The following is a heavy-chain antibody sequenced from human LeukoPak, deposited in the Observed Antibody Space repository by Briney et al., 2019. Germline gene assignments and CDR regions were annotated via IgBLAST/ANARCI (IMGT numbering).Heavy chain of an antibody. D-gene: IGHD3-16*02. CDR3: ARLYRLNNV. CDR1: GFTFGRYA. Sequence: GGSLRLSCAASGFTFGRYAIHWVRQAPGKGLEWVAVVSYDGSNKYYADSVKGRFTISRDNAKNSLYLQMNSLRDEDTAVYFCARLYRLNNVWGQGTTVTVSS. J-gene: IGHJ6*02. V-gene: IGHV3-30-3*01. CDR2: VSYDGSNK.